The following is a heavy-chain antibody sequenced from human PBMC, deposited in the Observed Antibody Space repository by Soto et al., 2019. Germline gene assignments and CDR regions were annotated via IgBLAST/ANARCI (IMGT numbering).Heavy chain of an antibody. CDR1: GFTFSSYA. V-gene: IGHV3-30-3*01. J-gene: IGHJ6*02. CDR2: ISYDGSNK. Sequence: QVQLVESGEGVVQPGRSLRLSCAASGFTFSSYAMHWVRQAPGKGLEWVAVISYDGSNKYYADSVKGRFTISRDNSKNTLYLQMNSLRAEDTAVYYCVSETLRFWMDVWGQGTTVTVSS. D-gene: IGHD3-3*01. CDR3: VSETLRFWMDV.